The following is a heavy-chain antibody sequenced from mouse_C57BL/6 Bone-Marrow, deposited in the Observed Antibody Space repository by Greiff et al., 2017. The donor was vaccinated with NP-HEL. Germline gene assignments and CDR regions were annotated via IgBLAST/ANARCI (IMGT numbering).Heavy chain of an antibody. CDR2: IDPEDGDT. J-gene: IGHJ4*01. D-gene: IGHD1-1*01. V-gene: IGHV1-50*01. CDR3: TTRGTTVVADYYAMDY. Sequence: QVQLQQPGAELVKPGASVKLSCKASGYTFTSYWMQWVKQRPGQGLEWIGEIDPEDGDTEYAPKFQGKATMTADTSSNTAYLQLSSLTSEDTAVYYCTTRGTTVVADYYAMDYWGQGTSVTVSS. CDR1: GYTFTSYW.